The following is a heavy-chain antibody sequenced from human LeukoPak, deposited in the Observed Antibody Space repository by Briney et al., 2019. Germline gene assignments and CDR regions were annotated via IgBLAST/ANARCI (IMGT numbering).Heavy chain of an antibody. V-gene: IGHV3-30*03. Sequence: GGSLRLSCAASGFTFSNYSMAWVRQAPGKGLEWVAVISYDGSNKYYADSVKGRFTISRDNSKNTLYLQMNSLRAEDTAVYYCARASSDILDYWGQGTLVTVSS. D-gene: IGHD1-26*01. J-gene: IGHJ4*02. CDR3: ARASSDILDY. CDR1: GFTFSNYS. CDR2: ISYDGSNK.